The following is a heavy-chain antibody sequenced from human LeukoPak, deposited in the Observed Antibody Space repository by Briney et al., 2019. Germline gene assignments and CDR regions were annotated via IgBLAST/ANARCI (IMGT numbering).Heavy chain of an antibody. CDR2: IYYSGST. D-gene: IGHD6-19*01. V-gene: IGHV4-39*01. CDR1: GGSISSSSYY. CDR3: ASQHFGYSSGWLDY. Sequence: SETLSLTCTVSGGSISSSSYYWGWIRQPPGKGLEWFGSIYYSGSTYYNPSLKSRVTISVDTSKNQFSLKLSSVTAADTAVYYCASQHFGYSSGWLDYWGQGTLVTVSS. J-gene: IGHJ4*02.